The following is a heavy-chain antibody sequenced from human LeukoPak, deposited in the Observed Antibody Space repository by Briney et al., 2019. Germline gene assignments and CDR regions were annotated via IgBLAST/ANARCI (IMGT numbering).Heavy chain of an antibody. D-gene: IGHD1-26*01. CDR2: LSNSGRT. Sequence: SETLSLTCTVSGGSIGGNSYWSWIRQPPGKGPEWIGHLSNSGRTYYSPSLSSRVTISLDTSKNQFSLTLRSVTAADTAVYYCARGGASSIPLDYWGRGTLVTVSS. J-gene: IGHJ4*02. V-gene: IGHV4-61*01. CDR3: ARGGASSIPLDY. CDR1: GGSIGGNSY.